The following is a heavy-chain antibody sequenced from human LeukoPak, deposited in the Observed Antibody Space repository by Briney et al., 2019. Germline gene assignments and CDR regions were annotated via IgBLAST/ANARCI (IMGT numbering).Heavy chain of an antibody. CDR2: IYYSGST. D-gene: IGHD3-3*01. Sequence: PSETLSLTCAVYGGSFSGYYWSWIRQPPGKGLEWIGSIYYSGSTYYNPSLKSRVTISVDTSKNQFSLKLSSVTAADTAVYYCARVLLSNYDFWSGYSNWFDPWGQGTLVTVSS. V-gene: IGHV4-34*01. CDR3: ARVLLSNYDFWSGYSNWFDP. CDR1: GGSFSGYY. J-gene: IGHJ5*02.